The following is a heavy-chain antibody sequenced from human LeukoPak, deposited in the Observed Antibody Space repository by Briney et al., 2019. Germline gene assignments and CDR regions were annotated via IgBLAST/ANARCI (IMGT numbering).Heavy chain of an antibody. CDR3: ARGLTTVTTVRYFDY. J-gene: IGHJ4*02. D-gene: IGHD4-17*01. Sequence: PSETLSLTCAVYGGSFSGYYWSWIRQPPGKGLEWIGEINHRGRTNYNPSLKSRVTISVDTSKNQFSLKLSSVTAADTAVYYCARGLTTVTTVRYFDYWGQGTLVTVSS. V-gene: IGHV4-34*01. CDR1: GGSFSGYY. CDR2: INHRGRT.